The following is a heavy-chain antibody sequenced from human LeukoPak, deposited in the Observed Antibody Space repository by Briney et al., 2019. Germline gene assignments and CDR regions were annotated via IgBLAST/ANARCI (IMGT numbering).Heavy chain of an antibody. CDR2: ISSSSSTI. V-gene: IGHV3-48*03. Sequence: GGSLSLSCAASGFTFSNYEMLWVRQAPGKGLEWVSYISSSSSTIYYTVYVKGRFTISRDNAKNSLYMKMNSMRAEDTAVYYCAELGITMIGGVWGKGNTVTISS. CDR3: AELGITMIGGV. D-gene: IGHD3-10*02. CDR1: GFTFSNYE. J-gene: IGHJ6*04.